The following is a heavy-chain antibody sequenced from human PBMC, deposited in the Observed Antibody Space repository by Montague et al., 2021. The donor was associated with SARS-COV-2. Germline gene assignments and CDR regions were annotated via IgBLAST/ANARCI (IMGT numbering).Heavy chain of an antibody. CDR1: GGSINSSSYY. Sequence: SETLSLTCTVSGGSINSSSYYWGWIRQPPGKGLEWIGSIYYSGSTYYNPSLKSRVTISVDTSKNQFSLKLSSVTAADTAVYYCAGGWFSPMIVVVIRGPFDYWGQGTLVTVSS. V-gene: IGHV4-39*01. CDR2: IYYSGST. CDR3: AGGWFSPMIVVVIRGPFDY. J-gene: IGHJ4*02. D-gene: IGHD3-22*01.